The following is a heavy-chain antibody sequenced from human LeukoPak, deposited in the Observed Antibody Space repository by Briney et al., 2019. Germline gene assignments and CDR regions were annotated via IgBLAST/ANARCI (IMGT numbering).Heavy chain of an antibody. CDR1: GFNFNDYA. D-gene: IGHD2-2*01. J-gene: IGHJ2*01. CDR2: ISWNSGTV. Sequence: GRSLRLSCAASGFNFNDYAMHWVRQAPGKGLEWVSGISWNSGTVGYADSVKGRLTISRDNSKKSLYLQMNSLRAEDMALYYCAKASADWYFDLWGRGTLVTVSS. CDR3: AKASADWYFDL. V-gene: IGHV3-9*03.